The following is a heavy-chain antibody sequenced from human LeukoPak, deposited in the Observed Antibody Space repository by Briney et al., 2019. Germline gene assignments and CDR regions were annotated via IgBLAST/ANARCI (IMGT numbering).Heavy chain of an antibody. J-gene: IGHJ6*02. V-gene: IGHV1-8*01. CDR1: GYTFTSYD. CDR3: AKDPKLHVLRFLEWSPYYYYGMDV. CDR2: MNPNSGNT. Sequence: ASVKVSCKASGYTFTSYDINWVRQATGQGLEWMGWMNPNSGNTGYAQKFQGRVTMTRNTSISTAYMELSSLRSEDTAVYYCAKDPKLHVLRFLEWSPYYYYGMDVWGQGTTVTVSS. D-gene: IGHD3-3*01.